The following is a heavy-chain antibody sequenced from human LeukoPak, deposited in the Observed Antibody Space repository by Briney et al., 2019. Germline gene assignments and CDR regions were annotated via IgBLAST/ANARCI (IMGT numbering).Heavy chain of an antibody. Sequence: GGSLRLSCAASGFTFSTYSMNWVRQAPGKGLEWVSYITSSSNTIYYADSVKGRFTISRDNAKNSLYLQMNSLRAEDTAVYYCARVGCSSTSCYPYWGQGTLVTVSS. CDR2: ITSSSNTI. J-gene: IGHJ4*02. CDR1: GFTFSTYS. CDR3: ARVGCSSTSCYPY. V-gene: IGHV3-48*04. D-gene: IGHD2-2*01.